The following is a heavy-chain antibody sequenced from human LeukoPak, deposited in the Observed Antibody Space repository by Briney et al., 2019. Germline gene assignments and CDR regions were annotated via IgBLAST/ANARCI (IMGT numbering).Heavy chain of an antibody. J-gene: IGHJ4*02. CDR3: ARNTETAIPLPYYFDY. D-gene: IGHD2-21*02. V-gene: IGHV1-3*01. CDR2: INAGNGNT. Sequence: GASVKVSCTASGYTFTIYAMHWVRQAPGQRLEWMGWINAGNGNTKYSQKFQGRVTITRDTSASTAYMDLSSLRSEDTAVYYCARNTETAIPLPYYFDYWGQGTLVTVSS. CDR1: GYTFTIYA.